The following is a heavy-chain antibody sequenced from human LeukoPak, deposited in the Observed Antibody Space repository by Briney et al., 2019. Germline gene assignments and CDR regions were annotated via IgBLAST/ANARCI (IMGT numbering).Heavy chain of an antibody. CDR1: GGSISSYY. CDR2: IYYSGST. J-gene: IGHJ4*02. CDR3: ARAQPYSSGWYYFDY. D-gene: IGHD6-19*01. Sequence: PSETLSLTCTVSGGSISSYYWSWIRQPPGKGLEWIGYIYYSGSTNYNPSLKSRVTISVDTSKNQFSLKLSSVTAADTAVYYCARAQPYSSGWYYFDYWGQGTLVTVSS. V-gene: IGHV4-59*01.